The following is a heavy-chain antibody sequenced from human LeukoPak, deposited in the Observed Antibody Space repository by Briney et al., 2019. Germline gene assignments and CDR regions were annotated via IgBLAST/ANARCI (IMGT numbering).Heavy chain of an antibody. Sequence: GGSLRLSCTASGFPFSRYWISWVRQAPGKGLEWVANINEDGSVQDYIEAVEGRFIISRDNAKNSLYLQMNSLRVDDTAVYYCVGQLLRAVWGKGTTVTVSS. CDR2: INEDGSVQ. J-gene: IGHJ6*04. CDR1: GFPFSRYW. V-gene: IGHV3-7*01. CDR3: VGQLLRAV. D-gene: IGHD2-2*01.